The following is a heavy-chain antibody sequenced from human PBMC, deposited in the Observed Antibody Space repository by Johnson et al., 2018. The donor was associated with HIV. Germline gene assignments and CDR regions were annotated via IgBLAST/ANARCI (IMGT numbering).Heavy chain of an antibody. V-gene: IGHV3-7*01. CDR2: IKQDGSEK. Sequence: VQLVESGGGLVQPGGSLRLSCAASGFTFNNYWMSWVRQAPGKGLEWVANIKQDGSEKYYVDSVKGRFSVSRDNSKKTMYLQMNSLRIEDTAVYYCAKSPGRDHGGNSGAFDIWGQGTMVTVSS. CDR3: AKSPGRDHGGNSGAFDI. D-gene: IGHD4/OR15-4a*01. CDR1: GFTFNNYW. J-gene: IGHJ3*02.